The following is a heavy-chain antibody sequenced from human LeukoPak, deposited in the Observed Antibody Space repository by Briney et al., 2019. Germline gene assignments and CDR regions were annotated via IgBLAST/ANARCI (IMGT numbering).Heavy chain of an antibody. J-gene: IGHJ4*02. D-gene: IGHD6-13*01. V-gene: IGHV4-39*01. CDR3: ARLSSWAKFDY. Sequence: SETLSLTCTVSGGSNSSSSYYWGWIRQPPGKGLEWIGSIYYSGSTYYNPSLKSRVTISVDTSKNQFSLKLSSVTAADTAVYYCARLSSWAKFDYWGQGTLVTVSS. CDR1: GGSNSSSSYY. CDR2: IYYSGST.